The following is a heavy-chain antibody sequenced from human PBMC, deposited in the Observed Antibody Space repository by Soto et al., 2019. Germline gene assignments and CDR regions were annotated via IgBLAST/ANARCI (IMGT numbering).Heavy chain of an antibody. D-gene: IGHD2-2*01. V-gene: IGHV1-8*01. CDR1: GYTFTSYD. Sequence: QVQLVQSGAEVKKPGASVKVSCKASGYTFTSYDINWVRQATGQGLEWMGWMNPNSGNTGYAQKFQGRVTMTRNTSISTAYMELSSLRSEDTTVYYCARDEDIVVDSGMDVWGQGTTVTVSS. CDR3: ARDEDIVVDSGMDV. J-gene: IGHJ6*02. CDR2: MNPNSGNT.